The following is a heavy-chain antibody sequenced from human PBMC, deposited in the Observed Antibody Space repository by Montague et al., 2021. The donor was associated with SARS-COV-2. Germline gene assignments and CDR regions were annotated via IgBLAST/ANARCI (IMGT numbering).Heavy chain of an antibody. CDR1: GGSFSGYY. CDR2: INHSGST. Sequence: SETLSLTCAVHGGSFSGYYWSWIRQPPGKGLEWIGEINHSGSTNXNPSLKSRVTISVGTSKNQFSLKLSSVTAADTAVYYCARGTEYGSGIYSHYYYDHWGQGTLVTVSS. V-gene: IGHV4-34*01. D-gene: IGHD3-10*01. J-gene: IGHJ4*02. CDR3: ARGTEYGSGIYSHYYYDH.